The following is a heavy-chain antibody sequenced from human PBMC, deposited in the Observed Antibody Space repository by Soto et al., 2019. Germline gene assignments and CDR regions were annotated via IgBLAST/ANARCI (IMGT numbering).Heavy chain of an antibody. D-gene: IGHD4-17*01. V-gene: IGHV4-30-4*01. CDR2: IYYSGST. CDR3: ARGYGDYDNWFDP. CDR1: GGSISSGDYY. Sequence: PSETLSLTCTVSGGSISSGDYYWSWIRQPPGKGLEWIGYIYYSGSTYYNPSLKSRLTISVDTSKNQFSLRLSSVTAADTAVYYCARGYGDYDNWFDPWGQGTLVTSPQ. J-gene: IGHJ5*02.